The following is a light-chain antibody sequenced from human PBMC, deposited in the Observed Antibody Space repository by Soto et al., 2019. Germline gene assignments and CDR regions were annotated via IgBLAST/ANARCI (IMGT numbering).Light chain of an antibody. J-gene: IGKJ5*01. CDR2: DAS. V-gene: IGKV3-11*01. CDR1: QGLYNY. CDR3: QQRISWPIT. Sequence: EIVLTQSPATLSSSPGERATLSCRASQGLYNYLAWYQQKPGQTPRLLIYDASTRATGIPARFSGDWSGTDFTLTIDTLEPEDFAVYYCQQRISWPITFGQGTRLEIK.